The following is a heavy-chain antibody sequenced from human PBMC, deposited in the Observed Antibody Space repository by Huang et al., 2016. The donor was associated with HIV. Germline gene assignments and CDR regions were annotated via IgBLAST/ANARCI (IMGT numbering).Heavy chain of an antibody. J-gene: IGHJ6*02. CDR2: ISRSSTYI. CDR3: ARASRGVVVAAKVGTYDYGMDV. D-gene: IGHD2-15*01. Sequence: EVQVVESGGGLVKPGGSLRLSCAASGFTFRSYSMNWVRQAPGKGLEWVSFISRSSTYIYYADSVKGRFTISRDNAKSSLYLQMKSLRAEDTAVYYCARASRGVVVAAKVGTYDYGMDVWGQGTTVTVSS. CDR1: GFTFRSYS. V-gene: IGHV3-21*01.